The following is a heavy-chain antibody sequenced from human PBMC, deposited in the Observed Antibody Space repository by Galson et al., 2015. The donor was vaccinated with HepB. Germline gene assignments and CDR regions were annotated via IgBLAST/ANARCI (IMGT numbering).Heavy chain of an antibody. CDR1: GSTFSSFA. J-gene: IGHJ5*02. CDR2: ISKDGGTK. V-gene: IGHV3-30*04. CDR3: ARKFAVGRWHWFDP. D-gene: IGHD3-3*01. Sequence: SLRLSCAASGSTFSSFAMHWVRQAPGEGLEWVAVISKDGGTKHYADSVKGRFTFSRDNSKNTLYLQMNSLGVEDTALYYCARKFAVGRWHWFDPWGQGTQVTVSS.